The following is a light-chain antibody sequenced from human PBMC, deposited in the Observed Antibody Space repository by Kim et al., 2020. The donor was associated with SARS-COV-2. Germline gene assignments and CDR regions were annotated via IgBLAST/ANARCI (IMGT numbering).Light chain of an antibody. V-gene: IGLV6-57*01. CDR1: SGSSGSSY. J-gene: IGLJ2*01. CDR3: QSHDSMRHLI. Sequence: KAVTISCTRSSGSSGSSYVHWYQQRPGSSPTIVIYEDTQRPSGVPHRFSGSIDTSSNSASLTISGLTTEDEADYYCQSHDSMRHLIFGGGTQLTVL. CDR2: EDT.